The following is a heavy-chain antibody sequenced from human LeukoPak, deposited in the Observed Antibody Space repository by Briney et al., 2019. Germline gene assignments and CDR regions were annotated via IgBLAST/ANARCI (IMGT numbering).Heavy chain of an antibody. CDR1: GGSITSDGYY. D-gene: IGHD3-22*01. CDR2: IYPGGTT. CDR3: ARHKGYYDSSGYYPDAFDI. J-gene: IGHJ3*02. Sequence: PSETLSLTCTVSGGSITSDGYYWGWIRQPPGKGLEWIGSIYPGGTTHYNPSLKSRVTISVDTSKNQFSLKLSSVTAADTAVYYCARHKGYYDSSGYYPDAFDIWGQGTMVTVSS. V-gene: IGHV4-39*01.